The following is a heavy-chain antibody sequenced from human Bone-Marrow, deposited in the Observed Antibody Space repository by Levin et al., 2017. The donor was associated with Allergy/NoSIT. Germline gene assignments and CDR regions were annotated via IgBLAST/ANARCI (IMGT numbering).Heavy chain of an antibody. D-gene: IGHD2-15*01. CDR1: GFTFSDYY. CDR2: IGTGGVTI. Sequence: PGGSLRLSCGASGFTFSDYYMSWIRQAPGKGLEWVAYIGTGGVTIYYADSVRGRFTISRDDAKNSLYPQMNSLRAADTAVYYCVRDGGLIDYWGQGTLVTVSS. J-gene: IGHJ4*02. CDR3: VRDGGLIDY. V-gene: IGHV3-11*01.